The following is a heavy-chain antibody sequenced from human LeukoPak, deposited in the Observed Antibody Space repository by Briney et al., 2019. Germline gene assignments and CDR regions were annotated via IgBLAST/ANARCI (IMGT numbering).Heavy chain of an antibody. Sequence: GGSLRLSCAASGFTFSSYAMTWVRQAPGKGLEWVSDISAGGGDTYYADSVKGRFTISRDNSKNTLYLQMNSLRAEDTAVYYCAKDGRSCIVMVTEPRKNLIDYWGQGTLVTVSS. CDR2: ISAGGGDT. CDR3: AKDGRSCIVMVTEPRKNLIDY. CDR1: GFTFSSYA. D-gene: IGHD5-18*01. V-gene: IGHV3-23*01. J-gene: IGHJ4*02.